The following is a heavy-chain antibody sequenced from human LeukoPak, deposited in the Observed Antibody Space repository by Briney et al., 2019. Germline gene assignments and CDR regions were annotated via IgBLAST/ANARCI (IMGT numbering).Heavy chain of an antibody. J-gene: IGHJ4*02. D-gene: IGHD2-15*01. CDR2: ISGSGGST. CDR1: GFTFSSYA. CDR3: AKSNIVVVVAAAPLDY. Sequence: GSLRLSCAASGFTFSSYAMSWVRQAPGKGLEWVSAISGSGGSTYYADSVKGRFTISRDNSKNTLYLQMNSLRAEDTAVYYCAKSNIVVVVAAAPLDYWGQGTLVTVSS. V-gene: IGHV3-23*01.